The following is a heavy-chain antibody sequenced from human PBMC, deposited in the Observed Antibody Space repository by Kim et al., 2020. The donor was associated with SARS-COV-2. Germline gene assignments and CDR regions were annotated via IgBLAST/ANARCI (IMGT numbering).Heavy chain of an antibody. Sequence: GGSLRLSCAASGFSFSDHYMDWVRQAPGKGLEWVGRIRDKASTYTTEYAATVRGRFTISRDDSKNSLYLQMNSLKTADTAVYFCTRDWAGAGDYWGQGTL. CDR1: GFSFSDHY. J-gene: IGHJ4*02. CDR3: TRDWAGAGDY. CDR2: IRDKASTYTT. D-gene: IGHD3-10*01. V-gene: IGHV3-72*01.